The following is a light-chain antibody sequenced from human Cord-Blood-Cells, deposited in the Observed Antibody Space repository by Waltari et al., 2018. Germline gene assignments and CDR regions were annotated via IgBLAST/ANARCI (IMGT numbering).Light chain of an antibody. CDR2: EVS. J-gene: IGLJ1*01. CDR1: SSDVGGYNY. CDR3: SSYTSSSSYV. Sequence: QSALTQPASLSGSPGQSLTISCTGTSSDVGGYNYVSWYQQHPGKAPKLMIYEVSNRPSGVSNRFSGSKSGNTASLTISGLQAEDEADYYCSSYTSSSSYVFGTGTKVTVL. V-gene: IGLV2-14*01.